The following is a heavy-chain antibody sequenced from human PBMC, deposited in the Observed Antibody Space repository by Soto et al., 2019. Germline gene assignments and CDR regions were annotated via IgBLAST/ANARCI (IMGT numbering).Heavy chain of an antibody. CDR1: GGAFSDHY. Sequence: PSETLSLTCAVYGGAFSDHYWSWIRQPPGKGLEWIGAITHNGNTNYNPSLKSRVTISVDTSKNQFSLKLSSVTAADTAVYYCARTRTGTTTEYFQHWGQGTLVTVSS. CDR3: ARTRTGTTTEYFQH. D-gene: IGHD1-1*01. J-gene: IGHJ1*01. V-gene: IGHV4-34*01. CDR2: ITHNGNT.